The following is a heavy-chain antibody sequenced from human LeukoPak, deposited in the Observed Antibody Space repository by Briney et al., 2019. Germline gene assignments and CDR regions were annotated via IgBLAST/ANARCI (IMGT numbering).Heavy chain of an antibody. J-gene: IGHJ6*02. Sequence: PSETLSLTCTVSGGSISSYYWSWIRQPPGKGLEWIGYIYYSGSTNYNPSLKSRVTISVDTSKNQFSLKLSSVTAADTAVYYCARGRYDSGYGMDVWGQGTTVTVSS. CDR1: GGSISSYY. CDR3: ARGRYDSGYGMDV. D-gene: IGHD1-26*01. V-gene: IGHV4-59*01. CDR2: IYYSGST.